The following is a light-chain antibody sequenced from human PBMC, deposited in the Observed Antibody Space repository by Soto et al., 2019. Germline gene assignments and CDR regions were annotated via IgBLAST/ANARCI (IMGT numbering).Light chain of an antibody. CDR2: EVS. J-gene: IGLJ2*01. Sequence: SALTQPPSASGSPGQSVTISCTGTSSDVGGYNYVSWYQQHPGKAPKLMISEVSKRPSGVPDRFSGSKSGNTASLTVSGLQAEDEADYYCSSFAGNNNLVFGGGTKLTVV. CDR1: SSDVGGYNY. V-gene: IGLV2-8*01. CDR3: SSFAGNNNLV.